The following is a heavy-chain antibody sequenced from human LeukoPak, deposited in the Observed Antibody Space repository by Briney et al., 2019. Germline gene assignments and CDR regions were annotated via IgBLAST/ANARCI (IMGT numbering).Heavy chain of an antibody. J-gene: IGHJ4*02. Sequence: GGSLRLSCAASGFTFSSYGMSWVRQAPGKGLEWVSTISGRGGSTYYADSVKGRFTISRDNSKNTLYLKMNSLRAEDTAVYYCAKDLESGYSYGYDYWGQGTLVTVSS. CDR2: ISGRGGST. CDR1: GFTFSSYG. CDR3: AKDLESGYSYGYDY. V-gene: IGHV3-23*01. D-gene: IGHD5-18*01.